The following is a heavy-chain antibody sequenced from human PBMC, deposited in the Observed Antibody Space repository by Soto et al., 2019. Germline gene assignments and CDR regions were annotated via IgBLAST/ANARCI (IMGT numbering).Heavy chain of an antibody. V-gene: IGHV3-21*01. Sequence: GGSLRLSCAASGFTFSSYSMNWVRQAPGKGLEWVSSISSSSSYIYYADSVKGRFTISRDNAKNSLYLQMNSLRAEDTAVYCCVPAYPPGPPFYFDYWGQGTLVTVSS. J-gene: IGHJ4*02. CDR2: ISSSSSYI. CDR3: VPAYPPGPPFYFDY. CDR1: GFTFSSYS.